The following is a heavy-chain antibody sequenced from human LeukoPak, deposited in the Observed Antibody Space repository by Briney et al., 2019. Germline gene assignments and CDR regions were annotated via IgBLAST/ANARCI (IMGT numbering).Heavy chain of an antibody. D-gene: IGHD6-13*01. CDR1: GFTFSNYW. V-gene: IGHV3-74*01. CDR2: INDDGSTT. J-gene: IGHJ4*02. Sequence: PGGSLRLSCAASGFTFSNYWMHWVRRPPGKGLMWVSRINDDGSTTDYADSVKGRFTVSRDNAKNKLYLQMNTLRPDDAAVYYCGRVGGLYSSSSYLNYWGQGTLVTVSS. CDR3: GRVGGLYSSSSYLNY.